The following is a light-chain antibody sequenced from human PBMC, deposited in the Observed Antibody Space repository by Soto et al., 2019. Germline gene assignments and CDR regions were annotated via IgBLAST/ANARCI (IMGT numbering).Light chain of an antibody. Sequence: EIVMTQSPATLCVSPGERATLSCRASQSISSNLAWYQQKPGQAPRLLIDDASNRATGVPARFSGSRSGTDFTLTISDLEPADFGLYYCQQRLNWPPGFGQGTKVDI. J-gene: IGKJ1*01. CDR1: QSISSN. CDR2: DAS. CDR3: QQRLNWPPG. V-gene: IGKV3-11*01.